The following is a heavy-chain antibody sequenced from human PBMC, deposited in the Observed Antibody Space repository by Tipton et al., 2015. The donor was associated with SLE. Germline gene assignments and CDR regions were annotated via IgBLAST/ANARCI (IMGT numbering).Heavy chain of an antibody. V-gene: IGHV7-4-1*02. CDR2: INTNTGHP. D-gene: IGHD1-26*01. CDR3: ARDLLESTSYYSYNGLDV. J-gene: IGHJ6*02. CDR1: GYTFTNYP. Sequence: QLVQSGSELKKPGASVKVSCQASGYTFTNYPMNWVRQAPGQGLVWMGWINTNTGHPVYAQGFTGRFGFSVDTSVRTTYLQISSLKAEDTAVYYCARDLLESTSYYSYNGLDVWGQGTTVSVAS.